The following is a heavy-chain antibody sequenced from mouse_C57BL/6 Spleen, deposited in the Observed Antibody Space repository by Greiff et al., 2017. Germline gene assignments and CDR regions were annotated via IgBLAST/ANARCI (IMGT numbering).Heavy chain of an antibody. D-gene: IGHD2-3*01. J-gene: IGHJ3*01. Sequence: EVMLVESGGGLVKPGGSLKLSCAASGFTFSSYAMSWVRQTPEKRLEWVATISDGGSYTYYPDNVKGRFTISRDNAKNNLYLQMSHLKSEDTAMYYCARAPDGYLWFAYWGQGTLVTVSA. V-gene: IGHV5-4*03. CDR1: GFTFSSYA. CDR2: ISDGGSYT. CDR3: ARAPDGYLWFAY.